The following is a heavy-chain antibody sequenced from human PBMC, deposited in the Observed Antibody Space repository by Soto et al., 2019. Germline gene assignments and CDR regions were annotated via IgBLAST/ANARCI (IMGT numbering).Heavy chain of an antibody. CDR2: IIPVFGKA. CDR1: GGTFISYA. Sequence: QVQLVQSGAEVKKPGSAVKVSCKASGGTFISYAIRWVRQAPGQGLEWMGGIIPVFGKANYAQKFQGRVTTSADESTSTSYMAHSRLSSEDAAVYYCARNYYKSSGSFDYWGQGTLVTVSS. V-gene: IGHV1-69*01. D-gene: IGHD3-22*01. CDR3: ARNYYKSSGSFDY. J-gene: IGHJ4*02.